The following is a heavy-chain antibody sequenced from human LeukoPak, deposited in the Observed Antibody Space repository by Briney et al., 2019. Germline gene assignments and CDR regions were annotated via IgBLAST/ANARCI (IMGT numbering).Heavy chain of an antibody. CDR1: GFTFSSYG. CDR2: IYYSGST. D-gene: IGHD6-19*01. J-gene: IGHJ4*02. Sequence: PGGSLRLSCAASGFTFSSYGMHWVRQAPGKGLEWIGYIYYSGSTYYNPSLKSRVTISVDTFKNQFSLKLSSVTAADTAVYYCARLKQWLETLDYWGQGTLVTVSS. V-gene: IGHV4-59*08. CDR3: ARLKQWLETLDY.